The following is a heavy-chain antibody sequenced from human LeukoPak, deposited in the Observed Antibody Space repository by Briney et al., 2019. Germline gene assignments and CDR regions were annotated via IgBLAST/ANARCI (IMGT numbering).Heavy chain of an antibody. CDR2: IIPIFGTA. CDR3: ARVCSSSWYYFDY. CDR1: GGTFRRYA. Sequence: SVKVSCKASGGTFRRYAISWVRQAPGQGLEWMGGIIPIFGTANYAQKFQGRVTITTDESTSTAYMELSSLRSEDTAVYYCARVCSSSWYYFDYWGQGTLVTVSS. D-gene: IGHD6-13*01. J-gene: IGHJ4*02. V-gene: IGHV1-69*05.